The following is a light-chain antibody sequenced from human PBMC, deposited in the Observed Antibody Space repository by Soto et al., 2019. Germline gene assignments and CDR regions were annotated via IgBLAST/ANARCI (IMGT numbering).Light chain of an antibody. CDR2: EVR. CDR1: SSDVGGHNY. V-gene: IGLV2-14*01. J-gene: IGLJ3*02. CDR3: SAYTARSTLV. Sequence: QSALTQPASVSGSPGQSITISCTGTSSDVGGHNYVSWYQQHPGKAPKLLIYEVRNRPSGISSRFSGSRSGNTASLTISGLQSEDEGDYYCSAYTARSTLVFGGGTKLTVL.